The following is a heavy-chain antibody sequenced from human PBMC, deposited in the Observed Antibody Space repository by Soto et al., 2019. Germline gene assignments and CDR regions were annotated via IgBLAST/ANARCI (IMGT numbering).Heavy chain of an antibody. CDR1: GCSFSSSW. J-gene: IGHJ4*02. D-gene: IGHD6-13*01. CDR2: IDPNDSQT. Sequence: PGESLKISCQASGCSFSSSWIGWVRQMPGKGLEWMGIIDPNDSQTIYSLSFQGQVTISADKSIDTAYLQWSSLKTSDTAMYYCARHAGNSWKGDYFDYWGQGALVTVSS. CDR3: ARHAGNSWKGDYFDY. V-gene: IGHV5-51*01.